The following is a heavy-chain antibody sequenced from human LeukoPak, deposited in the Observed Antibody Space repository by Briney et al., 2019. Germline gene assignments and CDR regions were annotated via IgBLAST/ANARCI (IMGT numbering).Heavy chain of an antibody. D-gene: IGHD2-15*01. Sequence: PGGSLRLSCAASGFTFSSYGMHWVRQAPGKGLEWVAVIWYDGSNKYYADSVKGRFTISRDNSKNTLYLQMNSLRAEDTAVYYCARDCSGGSCYSAIHYYYGMDVWGQGTTVTVSS. J-gene: IGHJ6*02. CDR3: ARDCSGGSCYSAIHYYYGMDV. V-gene: IGHV3-33*01. CDR1: GFTFSSYG. CDR2: IWYDGSNK.